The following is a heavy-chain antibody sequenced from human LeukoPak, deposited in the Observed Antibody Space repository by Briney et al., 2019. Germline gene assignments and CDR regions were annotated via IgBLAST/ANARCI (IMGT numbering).Heavy chain of an antibody. CDR1: GFTFSSYG. J-gene: IGHJ4*02. CDR2: IRHDGSNK. D-gene: IGHD2-2*01. CDR3: AKDLGYCSSTSCLGGRFDF. Sequence: PGGSLRLSCAASGFTFSSYGMHWVRQAPGKGLEWVAFIRHDGSNKYYADSVKGRFTISRDNSKNTLYLQLNSLRAEDTAVYYCAKDLGYCSSTSCLGGRFDFWGQGTLVTVSS. V-gene: IGHV3-30*02.